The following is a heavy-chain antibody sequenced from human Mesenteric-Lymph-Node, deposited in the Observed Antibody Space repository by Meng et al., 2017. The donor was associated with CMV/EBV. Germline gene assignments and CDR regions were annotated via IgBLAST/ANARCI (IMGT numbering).Heavy chain of an antibody. CDR3: AREIVGTTGYFDY. J-gene: IGHJ4*02. CDR2: IFYSGST. V-gene: IGHV4-39*07. Sequence: SETLSLTCTVSGGSFTSSSYYWGWIRQPPGKGLERIGSIFYSGSTYYNPSLRSRVTISGDTSKNQFSLKLSSVTAADTAVYYCAREIVGTTGYFDYWGQGTLVTVSS. CDR1: GGSFTSSSYY. D-gene: IGHD1-26*01.